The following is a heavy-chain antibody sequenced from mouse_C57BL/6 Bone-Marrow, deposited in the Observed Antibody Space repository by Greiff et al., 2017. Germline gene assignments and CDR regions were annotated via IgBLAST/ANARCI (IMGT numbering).Heavy chain of an antibody. V-gene: IGHV14-4*01. CDR1: GFNIKDDY. J-gene: IGHJ3*01. D-gene: IGHD2-3*01. CDR3: TTNDGYPAWFAY. CDR2: IDPENGDT. Sequence: VQLKQSGAELVRPGASVKLSCTASGFNIKDDYMHWVKPRPEQGLEWIGWIDPENGDTEYASKFQGKATITADTSSNTAYLQHSSLTSEDTAVYYCTTNDGYPAWFAYWGQGTLVTVSA.